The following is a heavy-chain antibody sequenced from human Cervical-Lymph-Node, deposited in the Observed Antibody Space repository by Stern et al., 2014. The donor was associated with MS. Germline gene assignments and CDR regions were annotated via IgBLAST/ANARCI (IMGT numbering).Heavy chain of an antibody. CDR2: ISSSSSTI. CDR3: VGAPRPSIRYYYYGMDV. V-gene: IGHV3-48*02. D-gene: IGHD3-3*02. Sequence: QLVQSGGGLVQPGGSLRLSCAASGFTFSSYSMNWVRQAPGKGLEWVSYISSSSSTIYYADSVKGRFTISRDNAKNSLYLQMNSLRDEDTAVYYCVGAPRPSIRYYYYGMDVWGQGTTVTVSS. J-gene: IGHJ6*02. CDR1: GFTFSSYS.